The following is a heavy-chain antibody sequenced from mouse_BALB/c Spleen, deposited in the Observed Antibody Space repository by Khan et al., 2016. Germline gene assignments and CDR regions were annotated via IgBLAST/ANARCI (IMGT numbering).Heavy chain of an antibody. V-gene: IGHV3-2*02. D-gene: IGHD2-12*01. CDR1: GYSITSDYA. J-gene: IGHJ1*01. Sequence: EVQLQESGPGLVKPSQSLSLTCTVTGYSITSDYAWNWIRQFPGNKLEWMGYISYSGSTSYNPSLKSRISITRDTSKNQSFLQLNSVITEDTATYYCARSAYDGWYFDVWGAGTTVTVSS. CDR2: ISYSGST. CDR3: ARSAYDGWYFDV.